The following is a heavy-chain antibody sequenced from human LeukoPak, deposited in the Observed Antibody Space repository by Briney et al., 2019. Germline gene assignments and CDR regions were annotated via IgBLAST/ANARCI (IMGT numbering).Heavy chain of an antibody. J-gene: IGHJ4*02. D-gene: IGHD6-19*01. CDR1: GFTFSSYA. Sequence: GGSLRLSCAASGFTFSSYAMSWVRQAPGKGLEWVSAISGSGGSTYYADSVKGRFTISRDNSKNTLYLQMNSLRAEDTAVYYCAKDLEVHNSGWYSDYWGQGTLVTVSS. V-gene: IGHV3-23*01. CDR3: AKDLEVHNSGWYSDY. CDR2: ISGSGGST.